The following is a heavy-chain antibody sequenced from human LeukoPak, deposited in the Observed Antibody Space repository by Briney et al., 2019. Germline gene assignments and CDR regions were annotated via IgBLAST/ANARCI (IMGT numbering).Heavy chain of an antibody. CDR1: EFTFSSYA. CDR3: ARDFVRALDY. V-gene: IGHV3-21*01. J-gene: IGHJ4*02. Sequence: PGGSLTLSCAGSEFTFSSYAMSWLRQAPGKGLEWVSSISSSRSYIYYADSVKGRFTISRDNAKNSLYLQMNSLRAEDTAVYYCARDFVRALDYWGQGTLVTVSS. D-gene: IGHD6-6*01. CDR2: ISSSRSYI.